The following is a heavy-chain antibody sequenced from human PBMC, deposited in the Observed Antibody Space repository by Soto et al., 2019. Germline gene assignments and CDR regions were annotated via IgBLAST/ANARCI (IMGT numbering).Heavy chain of an antibody. J-gene: IGHJ5*02. CDR2: IDQDGSGR. D-gene: IGHD2-2*02. CDR3: AAIDHGSES. CDR1: GVVFSNYW. Sequence: EVQLVESGGGLVQPGGSLRLSCAASGVVFSNYWMSWVRRAPGKGLEWLANIDQDGSGRFHADSVKGRFTISRDNAESSLYLQMTGLRVEDTAVYYCAAIDHGSESWGQGTLVTVSS. V-gene: IGHV3-7*01.